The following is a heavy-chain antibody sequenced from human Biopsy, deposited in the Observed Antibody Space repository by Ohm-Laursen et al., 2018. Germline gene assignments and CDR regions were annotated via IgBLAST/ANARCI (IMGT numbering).Heavy chain of an antibody. D-gene: IGHD5-12*01. CDR2: IFYSANT. V-gene: IGHV4-31*03. Sequence: PSQTPSLTCTVSGVSINGGRYYWNWIRHHPGKGLEWIGNIFYSANTYYNPSLKSRVTISVDTSKNQFSLRLSSVTAADTAVYYCARLGSGDYFPTFFDFWGQGALVTVSS. CDR3: ARLGSGDYFPTFFDF. J-gene: IGHJ4*02. CDR1: GVSINGGRYY.